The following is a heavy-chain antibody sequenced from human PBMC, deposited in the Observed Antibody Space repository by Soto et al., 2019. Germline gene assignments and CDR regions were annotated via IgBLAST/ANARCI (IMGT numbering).Heavy chain of an antibody. CDR3: AKTEGPGITGYSEHYFDF. Sequence: PGGSLRLSCEASGFTLSSYAMHWVRQAPGRGLEWVAVISYDGSNKFYADSVRGRFTISRDNSRNTLYLQMNSLRAEDTAVYYCAKTEGPGITGYSEHYFDFWARVSQVPVSS. V-gene: IGHV3-30*18. J-gene: IGHJ4*02. CDR2: ISYDGSNK. CDR1: GFTLSSYA. D-gene: IGHD1-20*01.